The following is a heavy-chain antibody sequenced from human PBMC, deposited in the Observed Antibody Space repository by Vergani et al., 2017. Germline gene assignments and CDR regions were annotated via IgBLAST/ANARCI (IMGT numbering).Heavy chain of an antibody. Sequence: QVQLVQSGAEVKKSGSSVKVSCKASGGTFSNYIISWVRQAPGQGLEWMGRIIPILEIATYAQKFQGRVTITADKSTSTAYMELSSLRSEDTAVYYCARGASGGAPVGHYYYYGMDVWGQGTAVTVSS. CDR2: IIPILEIA. V-gene: IGHV1-69*02. CDR3: ARGASGGAPVGHYYYYGMDV. CDR1: GGTFSNYI. D-gene: IGHD2-15*01. J-gene: IGHJ6*02.